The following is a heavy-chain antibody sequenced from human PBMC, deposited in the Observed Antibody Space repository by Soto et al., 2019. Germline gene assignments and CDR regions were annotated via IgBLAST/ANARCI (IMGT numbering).Heavy chain of an antibody. V-gene: IGHV4-34*01. D-gene: IGHD2-15*01. CDR3: AREGYLYCSGGSCSVQFYYYYGMDV. CDR2: INHSGST. CDR1: GGSFSGYY. Sequence: QVQLQQWGAGLLKPSETLSLTCAVYGGSFSGYYWSWIRQPPGKGLEWIGEINHSGSTNYNPSLKSRVTISVDTSKNKFSLKLSSVTAADTAVYYCAREGYLYCSGGSCSVQFYYYYGMDVWGQGTTVTVSS. J-gene: IGHJ6*02.